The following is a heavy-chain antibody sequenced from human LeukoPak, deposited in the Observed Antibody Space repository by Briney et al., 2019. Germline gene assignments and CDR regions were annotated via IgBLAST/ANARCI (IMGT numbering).Heavy chain of an antibody. Sequence: KPGGSLRLSCAASGFTFSSYNMNWVRQAPGKGLEWVSSISSSSSYIYYADSVKGRFTISRDNAKNSLYLQMNSLRAEDTAVYYCARTTPFQIYDISAGSRYDAFDIWGQGTMVTVSS. CDR2: ISSSSSYI. CDR1: GFTFSSYN. V-gene: IGHV3-21*01. J-gene: IGHJ3*02. D-gene: IGHD3-9*01. CDR3: ARTTPFQIYDISAGSRYDAFDI.